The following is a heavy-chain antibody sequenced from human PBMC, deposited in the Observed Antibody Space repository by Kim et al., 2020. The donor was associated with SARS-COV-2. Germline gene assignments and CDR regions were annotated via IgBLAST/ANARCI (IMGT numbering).Heavy chain of an antibody. J-gene: IGHJ4*02. Sequence: GGSLRLSCAASGFTFSSHGMHWVRQAPGKGLEWVAVISYDGSNKYYADSVKGRFTISRDNSKNTLYLQLNSLRAEDTAVYYCAKGRLWFGDPYYFDSWGQGALLTVSS. CDR1: GFTFSSHG. CDR2: ISYDGSNK. V-gene: IGHV3-30*18. D-gene: IGHD3-10*01. CDR3: AKGRLWFGDPYYFDS.